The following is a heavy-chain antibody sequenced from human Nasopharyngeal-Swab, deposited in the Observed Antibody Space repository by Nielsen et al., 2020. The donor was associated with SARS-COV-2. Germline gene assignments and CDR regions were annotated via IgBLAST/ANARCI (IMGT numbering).Heavy chain of an antibody. Sequence: SEPLSLTCTVSGGSISSYYWSWIRQPPGKGLEWIGYIYYSGSTNYNPSLKSRVTISVDTSKNKFSLKLSSVTAADTAVYYGARGVVRDNWFDPGGQGTLVTGSS. V-gene: IGHV4-59*13. CDR3: ARGVVRDNWFDP. D-gene: IGHD2-21*01. CDR1: GGSISSYY. J-gene: IGHJ5*02. CDR2: IYYSGST.